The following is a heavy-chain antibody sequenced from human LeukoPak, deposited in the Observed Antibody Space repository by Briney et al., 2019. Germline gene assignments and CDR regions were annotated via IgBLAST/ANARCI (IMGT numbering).Heavy chain of an antibody. CDR2: IRYDGSNK. D-gene: IGHD2-2*01. V-gene: IGHV3-30*02. Sequence: GGSLRLSCAASGFTFSSYGMHWVRQAPGKGLEWVAFIRYDGSNKYYADSVKGRFTISRDNSKNTLYLQMNSLRAEDTAVYYCAKDLLECYAVPAAMRCGDGNWFDPWGQGTLVTVSS. CDR1: GFTFSSYG. J-gene: IGHJ5*02. CDR3: AKDLLECYAVPAAMRCGDGNWFDP.